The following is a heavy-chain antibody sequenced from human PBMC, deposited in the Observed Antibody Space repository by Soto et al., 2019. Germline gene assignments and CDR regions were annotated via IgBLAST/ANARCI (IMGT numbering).Heavy chain of an antibody. V-gene: IGHV3-66*01. CDR1: GFTVSSNY. J-gene: IGHJ4*02. CDR2: IYSGGST. Sequence: EVQLVESGGGLVQPGGSLRLSCAASGFTVSSNYMSWVRQAPGKGLEWVSVIYSGGSTYYADSMKGRFTISRDNSKNTLYLQMNSLRAEDTAVYYCAREESAKTIDYWGQGTLVTVSS. D-gene: IGHD2-15*01. CDR3: AREESAKTIDY.